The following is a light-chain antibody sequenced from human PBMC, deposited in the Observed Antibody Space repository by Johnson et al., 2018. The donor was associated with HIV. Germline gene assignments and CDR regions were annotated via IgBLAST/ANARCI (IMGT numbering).Light chain of an antibody. J-gene: IGLJ1*01. CDR3: GTWDSSLSAYV. CDR1: SSNIGNNY. V-gene: IGLV1-51*02. CDR2: ENN. Sequence: QSVLTQPPSVSAAPGQKVTISCSGSSSNIGNNYVSWYQQLPGTAPKLLIYENNKRPSGIPDRFSGSKSGTSATLRITGLQTENEADYYCGTWDSSLSAYVFGIGTKVTVL.